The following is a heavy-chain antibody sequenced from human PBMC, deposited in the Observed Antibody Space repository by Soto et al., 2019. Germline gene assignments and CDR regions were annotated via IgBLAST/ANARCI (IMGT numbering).Heavy chain of an antibody. CDR1: GYTFTTYG. CDR3: ARDHVAVRPGWFDP. J-gene: IGHJ5*02. CDR2: ISAYNGIT. V-gene: IGHV1-18*04. D-gene: IGHD6-6*01. Sequence: QVLLVQSGAEVKKPGASVTVSCKASGYTFTTYGINWVRQAPGQGLEWVGWISAYNGITRYAEKLQGRVTMTTDTSTNTAYMDLRSLTSGDTAVYYCARDHVAVRPGWFDPWGQGALVTVSS.